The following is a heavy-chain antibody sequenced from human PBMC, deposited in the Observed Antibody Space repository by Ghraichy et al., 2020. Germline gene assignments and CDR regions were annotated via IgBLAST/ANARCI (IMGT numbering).Heavy chain of an antibody. Sequence: GSLRLSCAASGFTFSSSWMSWVRQAPGKGLEWVANIKQDGSKQYYVDSVKGRFTISRDNAKNSLYLQMNSLRAEATAVYYCARDRGCSFWCDYYKGLFDYWGQGTLVTVSS. CDR1: GFTFSSSW. CDR2: IKQDGSKQ. J-gene: IGHJ4*02. CDR3: ARDRGCSFWCDYYKGLFDY. V-gene: IGHV3-7*03. D-gene: IGHD3-3*01.